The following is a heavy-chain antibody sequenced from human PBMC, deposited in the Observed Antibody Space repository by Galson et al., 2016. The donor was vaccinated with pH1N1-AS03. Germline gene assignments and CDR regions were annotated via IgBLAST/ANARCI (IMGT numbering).Heavy chain of an antibody. CDR1: GFNFASYS. CDR2: INSRSNSI. Sequence: SLRLSCAASGFNFASYSMNWVRQAPGKGLEWVSYINSRSNSILYGDSVKGRFTISRDNAKNSLYLQMIALRDDDTAVYYCTRLTGSGPWGQGTRVTVPS. V-gene: IGHV3-48*02. J-gene: IGHJ5*02. CDR3: TRLTGSGP. D-gene: IGHD1-1*01.